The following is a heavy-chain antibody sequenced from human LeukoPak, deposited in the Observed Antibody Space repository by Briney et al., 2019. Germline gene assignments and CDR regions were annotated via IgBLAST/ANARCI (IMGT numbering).Heavy chain of an antibody. CDR1: GGSISSSSYY. Sequence: SETLSLTCTVSGGSISSSSYYWGWIRQPPGKGLEWIGSIYYSGSTYYNPSLKSRVTISVDTSTNQFSLKLSSVTAADTAVYYCARDPTRGYSYGYSDYWGQGTLVTVSS. CDR2: IYYSGST. D-gene: IGHD5-18*01. CDR3: ARDPTRGYSYGYSDY. J-gene: IGHJ4*02. V-gene: IGHV4-39*07.